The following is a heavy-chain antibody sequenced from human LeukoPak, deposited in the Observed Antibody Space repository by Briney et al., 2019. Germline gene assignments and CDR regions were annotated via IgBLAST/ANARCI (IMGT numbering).Heavy chain of an antibody. CDR2: INHSGST. J-gene: IGHJ6*02. CDR1: GGSFSGYY. D-gene: IGHD1-7*01. Sequence: SETLSLTCAVYGGSFSGYYRSWIRQPPGKGLDWIGEINHSGSTNYNPSLKSRVTISVDTSKNQFSLKLSSVTAADTAVYYCARTAGSNWNYDGYYYGMDVWGQGTTVTVSS. V-gene: IGHV4-34*01. CDR3: ARTAGSNWNYDGYYYGMDV.